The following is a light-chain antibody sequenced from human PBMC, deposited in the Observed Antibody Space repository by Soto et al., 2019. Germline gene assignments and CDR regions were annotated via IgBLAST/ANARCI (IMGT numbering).Light chain of an antibody. J-gene: IGKJ3*01. CDR2: GAS. CDR3: QQYGSSPERIT. Sequence: EIVLTQSPGTLSLSPGERATLSCRASQSVSSSYLTWYQQKPGQAPRVLIYGASSRATGIPDRFSGSGYGTDFNLTIIRMEPEDFAVYYCQQYGSSPERITFGPGTKVDIK. CDR1: QSVSSSY. V-gene: IGKV3-20*01.